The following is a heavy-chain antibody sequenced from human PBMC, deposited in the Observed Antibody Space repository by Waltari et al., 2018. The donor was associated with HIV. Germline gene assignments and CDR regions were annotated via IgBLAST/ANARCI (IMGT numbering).Heavy chain of an antibody. CDR2: INPGNGNT. D-gene: IGHD1-26*01. V-gene: IGHV1-3*01. CDR1: GYTFIDYA. CDR3: ATADFYDNSGFEH. Sequence: QVRLVQSGAEVKKPGASVKVSCKASGYTFIDYALNWVRQAPGQGLEWMGWINPGNGNTKYSQQLQGRVTITRDTSANTAFLELSSLRSEDTGVYYCATADFYDNSGFEHWGQGTLVTVSS. J-gene: IGHJ4*02.